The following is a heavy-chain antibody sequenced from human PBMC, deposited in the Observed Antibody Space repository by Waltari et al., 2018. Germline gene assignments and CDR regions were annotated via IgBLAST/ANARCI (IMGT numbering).Heavy chain of an antibody. D-gene: IGHD1-1*01. CDR1: GFTFSSYS. V-gene: IGHV3-21*01. Sequence: EVQLVESGGGLVKPGGSLRLSCAASGFTFSSYSMNWVRQAPGKGLEWVSSISSSSSYIYYADSVKGRFTISRDNAKNSLYLQMNSLRAEDTAVYYCARDRREFHNRDAFDIWGQGTMVTVSS. CDR2: ISSSSSYI. J-gene: IGHJ3*02. CDR3: ARDRREFHNRDAFDI.